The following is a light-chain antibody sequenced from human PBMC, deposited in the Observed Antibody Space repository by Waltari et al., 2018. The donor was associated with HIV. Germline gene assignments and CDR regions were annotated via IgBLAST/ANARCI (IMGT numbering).Light chain of an antibody. J-gene: IGLJ1*01. V-gene: IGLV1-44*01. CDR1: RSTIGGKH. CDR3: AAWDRSLNGPV. Sequence: QSVLTQPPSASGTPGQRVTISCSGRRSTIGGKHVHWYQPLPGPAPKRLIHYNNQRPSGGPDRFSGSKSGTSASLAISGLQSEDEADYYCAAWDRSLNGPVFGTGTKVTVL. CDR2: YNN.